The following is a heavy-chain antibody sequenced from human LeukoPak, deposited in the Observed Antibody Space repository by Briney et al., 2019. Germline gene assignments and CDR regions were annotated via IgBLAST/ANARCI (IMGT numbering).Heavy chain of an antibody. CDR1: GGSISSSSYY. CDR2: IYYSGST. V-gene: IGHV4-39*01. CDR3: ARLIAAAEGFDP. J-gene: IGHJ5*02. Sequence: SETLSLTCTVSGGSISSSSYYWGWIRQPPGKGLEWIGSIYYSGSTYYNPSLKSRVTISVDTSKNQFSLKLSSVTATDTAVYYCARLIAAAEGFDPWGQGTLVTVSS. D-gene: IGHD6-13*01.